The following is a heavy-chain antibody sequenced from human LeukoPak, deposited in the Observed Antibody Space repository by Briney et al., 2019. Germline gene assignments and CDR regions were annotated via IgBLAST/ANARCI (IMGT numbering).Heavy chain of an antibody. D-gene: IGHD1-26*01. V-gene: IGHV3-30*18. CDR2: ISYDGSNK. CDR1: GFTFSSYG. CDR3: AKDYRRWRWDYYFDY. J-gene: IGHJ4*02. Sequence: PGGSLRLSCAASGFTFSSYGMHWVRQAPGKGLEWVAVISYDGSNKYYADSVKGRFTISRDNSKNTLYLQMNSLRAEDTAVYYCAKDYRRWRWDYYFDYWGQGTLVTVSS.